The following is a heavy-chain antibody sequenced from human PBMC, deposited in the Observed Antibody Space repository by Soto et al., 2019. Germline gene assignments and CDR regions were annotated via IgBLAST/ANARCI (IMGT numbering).Heavy chain of an antibody. CDR2: IYSGGST. Sequence: PGGSLRLSCAASGFTVCSNYMSWVRQAPGKGLEWVSVIYSGGSTYYADSVKGRFTISRDNSKNTLYLQMNSLRAEDTAVYYCARAVTYDSSGYNYYYYGTDVWGQGTTVTVSS. V-gene: IGHV3-53*01. CDR3: ARAVTYDSSGYNYYYYGTDV. J-gene: IGHJ6*02. D-gene: IGHD3-22*01. CDR1: GFTVCSNY.